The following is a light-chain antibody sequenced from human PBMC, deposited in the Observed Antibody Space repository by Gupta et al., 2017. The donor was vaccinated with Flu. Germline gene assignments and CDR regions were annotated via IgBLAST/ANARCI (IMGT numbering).Light chain of an antibody. Sequence: SALTQPASVSGSPGPSITISCTGTSSDVGSYHLVSWYQKHPGKAPKLMIYEGSKRPAGVDNGFAGSKSGNTASLTISGLEAEDEDDYYCCSDAGSSTWVFGGGTKLTVL. CDR1: SSDVGSYHL. V-gene: IGLV2-23*01. J-gene: IGLJ3*02. CDR3: CSDAGSSTWV. CDR2: EGS.